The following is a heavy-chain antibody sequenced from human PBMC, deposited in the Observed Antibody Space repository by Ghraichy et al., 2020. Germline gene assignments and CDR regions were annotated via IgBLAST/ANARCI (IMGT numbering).Heavy chain of an antibody. D-gene: IGHD2-15*01. J-gene: IGHJ4*02. CDR2: IIPILGIA. CDR3: ARDSGYCSGGSCYSLDY. CDR1: GGTFSSYT. Sequence: SVKVSCKASGGTFSSYTISWVRQAPGQGLEWMGRIIPILGIANYAQKFQGRVTITADKSTSTAYMELSSLRSEDTAVYYCARDSGYCSGGSCYSLDYWGQGTLVTVSS. V-gene: IGHV1-69*04.